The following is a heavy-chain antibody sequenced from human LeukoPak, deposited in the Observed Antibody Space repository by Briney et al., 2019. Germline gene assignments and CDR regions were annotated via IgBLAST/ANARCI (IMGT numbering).Heavy chain of an antibody. CDR2: INPSSGDT. CDR3: ARVTFLVGNTHFEY. V-gene: IGHV1-2*02. Sequence: ASVKVSCKASGYTFTGYYIHWVRQAPGQGLEWMGWINPSSGDTNYSQNFQGRVAMTRDTSINTAYMELSSLRSDDTAVYYCARVTFLVGNTHFEYWGQGTLVTVSS. J-gene: IGHJ4*02. CDR1: GYTFTGYY. D-gene: IGHD2-8*02.